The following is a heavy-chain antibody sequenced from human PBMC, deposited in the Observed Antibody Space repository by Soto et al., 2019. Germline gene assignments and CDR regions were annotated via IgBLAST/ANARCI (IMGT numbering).Heavy chain of an antibody. CDR2: ISSDGSVT. D-gene: IGHD4-17*01. CDR1: GFAITNYW. V-gene: IGHV3-74*01. CDR3: PRETVTTLYY. Sequence: GGSLRLSCAASGFAITNYWMHWVRQAPGRGLVWVSRISSDGSVTRYADSVKGRFTVSRDNAKNTLYLQMNSLRAEDTAVYYCPRETVTTLYYWGQGTLVTVSS. J-gene: IGHJ4*02.